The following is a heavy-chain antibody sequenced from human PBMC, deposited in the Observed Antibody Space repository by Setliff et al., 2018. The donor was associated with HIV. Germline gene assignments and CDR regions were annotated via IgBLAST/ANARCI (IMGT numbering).Heavy chain of an antibody. V-gene: IGHV4-34*01. CDR2: IYHSGNT. Sequence: SETLSLTCAVYGGAFSGYYWTWIRQSPGRGLEWIGSIYHSGNTYYMPSLQSRVTISVDMSKNQFSLNLNSVTAADTAVYYCALPGAMVRKFDYWGQGTLVTVSS. CDR1: GGAFSGYY. D-gene: IGHD5-18*01. CDR3: ALPGAMVRKFDY. J-gene: IGHJ4*02.